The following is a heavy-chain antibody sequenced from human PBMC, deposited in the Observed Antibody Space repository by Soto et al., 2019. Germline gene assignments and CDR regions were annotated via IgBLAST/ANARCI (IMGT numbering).Heavy chain of an antibody. CDR1: GYTLTELY. D-gene: IGHD2-2*01. Sequence: QVQLVQSGAEVKKPGASVKVSCKVSGYTLTELYMHWVRQAPGKGLEWMGGFDPEDGETSYAQKFQGRVTMTEDTSTDTAYMELSSLRSEDTAVYYCATLGYCSSTSCYSSYYYMDVWGKGTTVTVSS. CDR2: FDPEDGET. CDR3: ATLGYCSSTSCYSSYYYMDV. J-gene: IGHJ6*03. V-gene: IGHV1-24*01.